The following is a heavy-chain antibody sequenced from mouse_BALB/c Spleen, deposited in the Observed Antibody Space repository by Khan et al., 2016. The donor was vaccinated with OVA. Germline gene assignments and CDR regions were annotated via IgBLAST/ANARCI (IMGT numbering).Heavy chain of an antibody. V-gene: IGHV5-15*02. CDR1: GFTFSDYG. CDR3: ARGGGTAPFAY. Sequence: EVELVESGGGLVQPGGSRKLSCAASGFTFSDYGMAWVRQAPGKGPEWVAFISDLAYTIYYADTVTGRFTISRENAKKPLYLEMSSLRSEDTAVYYCARGGGTAPFAYWGLGTLVTVSA. D-gene: IGHD1-2*01. J-gene: IGHJ3*01. CDR2: ISDLAYTI.